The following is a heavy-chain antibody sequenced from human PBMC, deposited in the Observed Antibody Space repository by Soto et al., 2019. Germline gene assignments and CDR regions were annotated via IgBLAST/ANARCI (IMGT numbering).Heavy chain of an antibody. CDR1: GGSVSSGSYY. V-gene: IGHV4-61*01. D-gene: IGHD5-12*01. Sequence: SETLSLTCTVSGGSVSSGSYYWSWIRQPPGKGLEWIGYIYYSGSTNYNPSLKSRVTISVDTSKNQFSLKLSSVTAADTAVYYCARDGGYDYYYYGMDVWGQGTTVTVS. CDR3: ARDGGYDYYYYGMDV. CDR2: IYYSGST. J-gene: IGHJ6*02.